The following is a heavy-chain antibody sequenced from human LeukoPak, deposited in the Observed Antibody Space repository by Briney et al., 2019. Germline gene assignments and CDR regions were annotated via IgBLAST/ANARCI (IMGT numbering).Heavy chain of an antibody. J-gene: IGHJ4*02. D-gene: IGHD6-6*01. Sequence: ASVKVSCKASAYTFTGYYLHWVRQAPGQGLDWMGWIDPNNGDTNYAQKLQGRVTMTRDTPIITAYMELSRLRSDDTAVYYCARDRGAEYSSSFSQDYWGQGTLVTVSS. CDR1: AYTFTGYY. V-gene: IGHV1-2*02. CDR3: ARDRGAEYSSSFSQDY. CDR2: IDPNNGDT.